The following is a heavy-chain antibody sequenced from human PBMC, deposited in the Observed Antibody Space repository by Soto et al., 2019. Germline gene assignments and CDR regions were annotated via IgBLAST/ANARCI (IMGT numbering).Heavy chain of an antibody. CDR2: ISTYNGNT. CDR1: GYTFSNYG. CDR3: GRDSCSGGSCYLDY. D-gene: IGHD2-15*01. V-gene: IGHV1-18*01. J-gene: IGHJ4*02. Sequence: QVQLVQSGAEVKKPGASVKVSCKASGYTFSNYGISWVRQAPGQGPEWMGWISTYNGNTKYAQKLQGRVTMTTDTSTSTVYMDLRSLRSDDTAVYYCGRDSCSGGSCYLDYWGQGTLVTVSS.